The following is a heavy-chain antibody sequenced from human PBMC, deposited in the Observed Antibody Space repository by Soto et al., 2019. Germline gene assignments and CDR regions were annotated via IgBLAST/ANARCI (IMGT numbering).Heavy chain of an antibody. J-gene: IGHJ4*02. Sequence: TLSLTCTVSGDSISSGDYYWSWIRQPPGKGLEWIGCIYYSGNTYYNPSLKRRFSISVDTSKNQFSLQLSSVTVADTAVYYCARRYGPGFDYWGQGTLVTVSS. V-gene: IGHV4-30-4*01. CDR2: IYYSGNT. D-gene: IGHD4-17*01. CDR3: ARRYGPGFDY. CDR1: GDSISSGDYY.